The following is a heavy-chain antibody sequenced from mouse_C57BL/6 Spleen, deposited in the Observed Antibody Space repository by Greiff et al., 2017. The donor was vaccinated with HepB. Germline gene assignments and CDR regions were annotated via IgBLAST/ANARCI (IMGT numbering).Heavy chain of an antibody. CDR1: GFTFSDYY. CDR3: ARPGIYYYGSSYWYFDV. V-gene: IGHV5-12*01. CDR2: ISNGGGST. D-gene: IGHD1-1*01. J-gene: IGHJ1*03. Sequence: VQLVESGGGLVQPGGSLKLSCAASGFTFSDYYMYWVRQTPEKRLEWVAYISNGGGSTYYPDTVKGRFTISRDNAKNTLYLQMSRLKSEDTAMYYCARPGIYYYGSSYWYFDVWGTGTTVTVSS.